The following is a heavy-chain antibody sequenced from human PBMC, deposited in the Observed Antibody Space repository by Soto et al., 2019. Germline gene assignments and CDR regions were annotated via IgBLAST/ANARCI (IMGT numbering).Heavy chain of an antibody. CDR1: GFTVSNNY. J-gene: IGHJ4*02. CDR2: IYSGGKT. CDR3: ATNSDRGY. V-gene: IGHV3-66*01. D-gene: IGHD2-8*01. Sequence: EVQLVESGGGLVQPGGSLRLSCAVSGFTVSNNYMTWVRQAPGKGLEWVSIIYSGGKTYYTDSVKGRFTISRDSSKNTLYLHMNSLRAEDTAVYYCATNSDRGYWGQGTLVTVSS.